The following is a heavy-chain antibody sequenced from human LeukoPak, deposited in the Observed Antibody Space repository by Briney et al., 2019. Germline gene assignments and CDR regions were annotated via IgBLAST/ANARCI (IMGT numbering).Heavy chain of an antibody. V-gene: IGHV3-7*01. Sequence: PGGSLRLSCAASRFTFSNSWMSWVRQAPGRGLEWVANINQGGSEIYYVDSVKGRFTISRDNAKNSLFLQMNSLRAEDTAVYYCARTRPSYYFDFWGQGTLVTVSS. CDR3: ARTRPSYYFDF. CDR2: INQGGSEI. CDR1: RFTFSNSW. J-gene: IGHJ4*02.